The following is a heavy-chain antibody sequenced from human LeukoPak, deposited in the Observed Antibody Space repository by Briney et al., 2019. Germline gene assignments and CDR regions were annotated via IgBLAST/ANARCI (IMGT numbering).Heavy chain of an antibody. V-gene: IGHV1-46*01. Sequence: GASVKVSCKASGYTFTGYYIHWVRQAPGQGLEWMGLINPSGGSTNYAQKFQGRVTMTRDTSTSTVYMELSSLRSDDTAVYYCAGYYYGSGSYYRLSLPVYWGQGTLVTVSS. CDR3: AGYYYGSGSYYRLSLPVY. D-gene: IGHD3-10*01. J-gene: IGHJ4*02. CDR2: INPSGGST. CDR1: GYTFTGYY.